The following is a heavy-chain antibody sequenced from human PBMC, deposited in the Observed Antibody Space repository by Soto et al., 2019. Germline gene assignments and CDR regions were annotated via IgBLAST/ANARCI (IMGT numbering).Heavy chain of an antibody. CDR2: INPSGGST. CDR3: ASSGWPSGNWFDP. CDR1: GYSFTGYS. J-gene: IGHJ5*02. Sequence: ASVKVSCKASGYSFTGYSMHWVRQAPGQGLEWMGIINPSGGSTSYAQKFQGRVTMTRDTSTSTVYMELSSLRSEDTAVYYCASSGWPSGNWFDPWGQGTLVTVSS. V-gene: IGHV1-46*03. D-gene: IGHD6-19*01.